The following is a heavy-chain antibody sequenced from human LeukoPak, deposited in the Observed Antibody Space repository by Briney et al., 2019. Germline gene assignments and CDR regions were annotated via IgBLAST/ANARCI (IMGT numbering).Heavy chain of an antibody. CDR2: IYYSGNT. CDR3: ARHVRQQLPPKAFDY. CDR1: GGSISSGIYS. J-gene: IGHJ4*02. V-gene: IGHV4-39*01. D-gene: IGHD6-13*01. Sequence: PSETLSLTCTVSGGSISSGIYSWGWIRQPPGEGLEWIGRIYYSGNTYYNPSLKSRVTISVDTSKNQLSLKLNSVTAADTAVYYCARHVRQQLPPKAFDYWGQGTLVTVSS.